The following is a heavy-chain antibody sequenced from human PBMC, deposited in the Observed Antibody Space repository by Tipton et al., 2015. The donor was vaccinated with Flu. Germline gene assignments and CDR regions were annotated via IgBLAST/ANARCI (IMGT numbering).Heavy chain of an antibody. D-gene: IGHD3-16*01. Sequence: TLSLTCAVSGDSIRSGYCWGWIRQPPGKGLEWIANICQAGSTYHNSSLKSRAIITVDRSKNQFSLRLNSVTAADTAVYFCARERLGEYNSAGYPDSWGQGTLVTVSP. V-gene: IGHV4-38-2*02. CDR3: ARERLGEYNSAGYPDS. J-gene: IGHJ4*02. CDR1: GDSIRSGYC. CDR2: ICQAGST.